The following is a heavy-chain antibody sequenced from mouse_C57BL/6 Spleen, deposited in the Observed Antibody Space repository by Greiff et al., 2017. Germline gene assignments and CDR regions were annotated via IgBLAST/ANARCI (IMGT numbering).Heavy chain of an antibody. CDR3: ARYCGSSYFDY. Sequence: QVQLQQPGAELVKPGASVTMSCKASGYTFTSYWITWVKQRPGPGLEWLGDLYPGSGSTNYNAKFTSKATLTVDTSSSTAYLQLSSLTSADSAVYYCARYCGSSYFDYWGQGTTVTVSA. CDR1: GYTFTSYW. D-gene: IGHD1-1*01. V-gene: IGHV1-55*01. CDR2: LYPGSGST. J-gene: IGHJ2*01.